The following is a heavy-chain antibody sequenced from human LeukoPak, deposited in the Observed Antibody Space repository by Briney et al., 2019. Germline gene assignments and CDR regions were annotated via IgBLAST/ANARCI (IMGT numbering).Heavy chain of an antibody. Sequence: SKTLPSTGFSPGGPITRRIYYWGCLPHPPGKGLDWIGTISDSGSTYYSPSLKSRVTISVDTSKNQFSLKLRFVTAADTAVYYCARQDIWFGELVVWGQGTTVTVSS. CDR1: GGPITRRIYY. D-gene: IGHD3-10*01. CDR3: ARQDIWFGELVV. J-gene: IGHJ6*02. V-gene: IGHV4-39*01. CDR2: ISDSGST.